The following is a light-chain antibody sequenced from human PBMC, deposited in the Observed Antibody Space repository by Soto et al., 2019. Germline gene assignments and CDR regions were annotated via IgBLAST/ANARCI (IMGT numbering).Light chain of an antibody. J-gene: IGKJ4*01. CDR2: DAS. Sequence: AIQLTQSPSSLSASVGDRVTITCRASQGISSALAWYQQKPGKAPNLLIYDASSLESGFPSRFSGSGSGTDFSLTISSQQPEDFPNYYCQQFNSYPLTFGGGNKVEIK. CDR3: QQFNSYPLT. CDR1: QGISSA. V-gene: IGKV1-13*02.